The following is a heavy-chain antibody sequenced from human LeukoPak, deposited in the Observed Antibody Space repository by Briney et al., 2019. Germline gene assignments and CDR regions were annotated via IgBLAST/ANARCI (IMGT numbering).Heavy chain of an antibody. CDR1: GGPISSGDYY. J-gene: IGHJ4*02. CDR3: ARVGVAAKSSRYFDY. D-gene: IGHD2-15*01. CDR2: IHYSGST. V-gene: IGHV4-31*03. Sequence: SDTLSLTCTVSGGPISSGDYYWSWTRQYPGKGQEWIGYIHYSGSTYYNPSLKSRVTISVDTSKKQFSLKLSSVTAADTAVYYCARVGVAAKSSRYFDYWGQGTLVTVSS.